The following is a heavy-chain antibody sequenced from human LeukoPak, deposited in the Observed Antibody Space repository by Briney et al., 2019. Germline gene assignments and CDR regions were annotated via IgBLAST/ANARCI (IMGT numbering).Heavy chain of an antibody. V-gene: IGHV3-30*03. D-gene: IGHD3-10*01. J-gene: IGHJ4*02. CDR1: GFTFSSYG. Sequence: PGGSLRLSCAASGFTFSSYGMHWVRQAPGKGLEWVAVISYDGSNKYYADSVKGRFTISRDNSKNTLYLQMNSLRAEDTAVYYCAIYVSGEIDYWGQGTLVTVSS. CDR2: ISYDGSNK. CDR3: AIYVSGEIDY.